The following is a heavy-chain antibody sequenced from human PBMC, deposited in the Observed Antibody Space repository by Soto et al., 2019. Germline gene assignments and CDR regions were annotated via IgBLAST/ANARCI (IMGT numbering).Heavy chain of an antibody. CDR3: ARGPQLAYYYDSSGCRYY. V-gene: IGHV1-8*01. D-gene: IGHD3-22*01. Sequence: ASVKVSCKASGYTFTSYDINWVRQANGQGREWMGWLNPNSGNKGYAQKFQGRVTMTRNTSISTAYMELSSLRSEDTAVYYCARGPQLAYYYDSSGCRYYWGQVTLVTVS. CDR2: LNPNSGNK. J-gene: IGHJ4*02. CDR1: GYTFTSYD.